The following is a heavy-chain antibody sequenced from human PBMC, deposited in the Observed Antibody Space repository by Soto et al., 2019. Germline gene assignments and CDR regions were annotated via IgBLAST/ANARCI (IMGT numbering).Heavy chain of an antibody. CDR3: AKDRDGSGSYYYFDY. V-gene: IGHV3-23*01. D-gene: IGHD3-10*01. CDR2: ISGSGGST. J-gene: IGHJ4*02. CDR1: GFTFSSYA. Sequence: GESLKISCAASGFTFSSYAMSWVRQAPGKGLEWVSAISGSGGSTYYADSVKGRFTISRDNSKNTLYLQMNSLRAEDTAVYYCAKDRDGSGSYYYFDYWGQGTLVTVSS.